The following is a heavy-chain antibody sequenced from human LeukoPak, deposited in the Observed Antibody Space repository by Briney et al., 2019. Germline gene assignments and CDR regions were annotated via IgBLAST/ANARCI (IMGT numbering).Heavy chain of an antibody. CDR2: IKQDGSEK. V-gene: IGHV3-7*01. Sequence: PGGSLRLSCVASGFTFNNYWMSWVRQAPGKGPEWVANIKQDGSEKYYVDSVKGRFTISRDNAKNSLYLHMDSLRAEDTAFYYCARDKIVGATSLDYWGQGTLVTVSS. J-gene: IGHJ4*02. CDR1: GFTFNNYW. D-gene: IGHD1-26*01. CDR3: ARDKIVGATSLDY.